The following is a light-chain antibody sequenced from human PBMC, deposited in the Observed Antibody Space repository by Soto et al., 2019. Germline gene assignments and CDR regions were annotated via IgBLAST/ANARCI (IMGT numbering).Light chain of an antibody. V-gene: IGLV2-14*01. CDR1: SSDVGGYNY. J-gene: IGLJ1*01. Sequence: QSVLTQPASVSGSPGQSITISCTGTSSDVGGYNYVSWYQQHPGKAPKLMIYDVSNRPSGVSNRFSGSKSGNTASLTISGLQAEDEADYYASSYTSSSTPGVFGPGTKVTVL. CDR3: SSYTSSSTPGV. CDR2: DVS.